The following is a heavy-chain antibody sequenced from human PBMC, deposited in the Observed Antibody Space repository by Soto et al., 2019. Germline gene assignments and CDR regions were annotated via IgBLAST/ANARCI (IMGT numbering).Heavy chain of an antibody. D-gene: IGHD2-15*01. CDR1: GGSISRYY. CDR3: ARLSISGGDY. J-gene: IGHJ4*02. Sequence: LETLSLTCTVSGGSISRYYWSWIRQPGGRGLEWSGDIYYSGSTNYSPSLTSRVTISVDTSKNQFSLKLSSVTAADTAVYYCARLSISGGDYWGQGTLVTVSS. CDR2: IYYSGST. V-gene: IGHV4-59*08.